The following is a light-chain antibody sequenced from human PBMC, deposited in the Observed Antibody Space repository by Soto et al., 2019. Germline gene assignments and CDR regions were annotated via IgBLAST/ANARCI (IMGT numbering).Light chain of an antibody. CDR3: QQRSNWPPYT. J-gene: IGKJ2*01. V-gene: IGKV3-11*01. Sequence: EIVLTQSPATLSLSPXXXATLSCRASQSVSSYLAWYQQKPGQAPRLLIYDASNRATGIPARFSGSESGTDFTLTISSLEPEDFAVYYCQQRSNWPPYTFGQGTKLEIK. CDR1: QSVSSY. CDR2: DAS.